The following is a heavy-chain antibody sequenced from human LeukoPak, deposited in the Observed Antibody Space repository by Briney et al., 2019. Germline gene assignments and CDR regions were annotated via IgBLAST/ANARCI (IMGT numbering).Heavy chain of an antibody. D-gene: IGHD3-10*01. V-gene: IGHV4-38-2*02. J-gene: IGHJ4*02. Sequence: SETLSLTCTVSGYSLSRGYYWGWIRQPPGKGLEWIGSIYHSGSTYYNPSLKSRVTISVDTSKNQFSLKLSSVTAADTAVYYCASIRDGLFDYWGQGTLVTVSS. CDR3: ASIRDGLFDY. CDR1: GYSLSRGYY. CDR2: IYHSGST.